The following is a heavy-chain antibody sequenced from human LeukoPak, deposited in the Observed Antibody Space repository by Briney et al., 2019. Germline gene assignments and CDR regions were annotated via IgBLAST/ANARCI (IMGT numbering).Heavy chain of an antibody. Sequence: SETLSLTCAVYGGSFSGYYWSWIRQPPGKGLEWIGEINHSGSTNYNPSLKSRVTISVDTSKNQFSLKLSSVTAADTAVYYCARGPRGSGYYRSLDYWGQGTPVTVSS. CDR1: GGSFSGYY. J-gene: IGHJ4*02. V-gene: IGHV4-34*01. D-gene: IGHD3-3*01. CDR3: ARGPRGSGYYRSLDY. CDR2: INHSGST.